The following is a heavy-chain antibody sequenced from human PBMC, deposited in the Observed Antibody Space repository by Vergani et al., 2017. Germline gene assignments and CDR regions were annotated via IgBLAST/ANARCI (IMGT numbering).Heavy chain of an antibody. J-gene: IGHJ2*01. Sequence: QVQLQESGPGLVKPSETLSLTCTVSGGSISSHYWSWIRQPPGKGLEWIGYIYYSGSTNYNPSLKSRVTISVDTSKNQFSLKLSSVTAADTAVYYCARGYSSGWYWYFDLWGRGTLVTVSS. CDR2: IYYSGST. D-gene: IGHD6-19*01. CDR3: ARGYSSGWYWYFDL. V-gene: IGHV4-59*11. CDR1: GGSISSHY.